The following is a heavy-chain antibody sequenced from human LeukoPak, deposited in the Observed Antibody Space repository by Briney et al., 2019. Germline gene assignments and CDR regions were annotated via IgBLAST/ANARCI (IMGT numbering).Heavy chain of an antibody. J-gene: IGHJ4*02. CDR1: GFTFSDYY. Sequence: GGPVRLSCATSGFTFSDYYMSWIRQAPGKGLEWVSYISSSSSYTNYADSVKGRFTISRDNAKNSLYLQMNSLRVEDTAVYYCARGGHSIRSTSDFWGQGTLFTVSS. CDR3: ARGGHSIRSTSDF. D-gene: IGHD6-13*01. V-gene: IGHV3-11*05. CDR2: ISSSSSYT.